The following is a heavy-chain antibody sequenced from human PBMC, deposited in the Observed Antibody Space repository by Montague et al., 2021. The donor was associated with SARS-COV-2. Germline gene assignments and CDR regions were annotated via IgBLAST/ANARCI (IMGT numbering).Heavy chain of an antibody. V-gene: IGHV4-39*01. D-gene: IGHD2-21*02. J-gene: IGHJ4*02. CDR2: THYVGNT. Sequence: IGMTHYVGNTYYNPSLESRVTISVDTSENQFSLKLRSVIAADTAVHYCARLLPDGTVVATDIPFDSWGQGTLVTVSS. CDR3: ARLLPDGTVVATDIPFDS.